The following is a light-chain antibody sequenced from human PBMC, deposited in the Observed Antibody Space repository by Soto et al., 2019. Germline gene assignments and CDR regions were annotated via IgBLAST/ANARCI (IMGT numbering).Light chain of an antibody. V-gene: IGLV2-14*01. Sequence: QSVLTQPASVSGSPGQSITISCTGAITDVGAYNYVSWYQQHPGKAPKLMIYEVSNRPSGVSNRFSGSKSGNTASLTISGLQSEDEADYYCSSYTVSSTRVFGTGTKLTVL. CDR1: ITDVGAYNY. CDR2: EVS. CDR3: SSYTVSSTRV. J-gene: IGLJ1*01.